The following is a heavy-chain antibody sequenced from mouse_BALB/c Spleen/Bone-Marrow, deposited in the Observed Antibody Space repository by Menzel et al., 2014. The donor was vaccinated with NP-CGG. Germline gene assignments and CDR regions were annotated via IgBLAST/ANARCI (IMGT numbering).Heavy chain of an antibody. CDR2: IFPGSGNI. V-gene: IGHV1-66*01. Sequence: VQLQQSGPELAKPGASVKISCEASGYSFTSYYIHWVKQRPGQGLEWIGWIFPGSGNIKYNEKFKGEATLTADTSSSTAYMRLSSLTSEDSAVYFCARRGNWGYAMDYWGQGTSVTVSS. CDR1: GYSFTSYY. D-gene: IGHD2-1*01. J-gene: IGHJ4*01. CDR3: ARRGNWGYAMDY.